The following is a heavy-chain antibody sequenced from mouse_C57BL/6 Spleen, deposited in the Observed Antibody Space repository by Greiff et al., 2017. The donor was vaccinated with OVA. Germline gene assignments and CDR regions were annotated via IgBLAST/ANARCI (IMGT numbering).Heavy chain of an antibody. V-gene: IGHV1-69*01. D-gene: IGHD3-2*02. Sequence: QVQLQQPGAELVMPGASVKLSCKASGYTFTSYWMHWVKQRPGQGLEWIGEIDPSDSYTNYNQKFKGKSTLTVDKSSSTAYMQLGSLTSEDSAVYYCARLGGSGPWFAYWGQGTLVTVSA. J-gene: IGHJ3*01. CDR1: GYTFTSYW. CDR3: ARLGGSGPWFAY. CDR2: IDPSDSYT.